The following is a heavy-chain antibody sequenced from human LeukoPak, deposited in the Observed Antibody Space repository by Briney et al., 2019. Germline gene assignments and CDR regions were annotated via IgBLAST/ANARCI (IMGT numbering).Heavy chain of an antibody. J-gene: IGHJ4*02. CDR1: GFTFSNYG. Sequence: GGSLRLSCAASGFTFSNYGMLWVRQAPGKGLEWVAFIRYDGSNKYYVDSVKGRFTISRDNSKNTLYLQMNSLRAEDTAVYYCAKEIDTSGYSPFDYWGQGTLVTVSS. CDR2: IRYDGSNK. V-gene: IGHV3-30*02. D-gene: IGHD3-22*01. CDR3: AKEIDTSGYSPFDY.